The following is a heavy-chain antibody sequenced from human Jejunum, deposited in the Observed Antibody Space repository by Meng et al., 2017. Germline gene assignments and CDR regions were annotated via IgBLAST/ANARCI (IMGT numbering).Heavy chain of an antibody. CDR1: RGSTPGYNDL. J-gene: IGHJ5*02. CDR3: ARYSRIFGWLDP. V-gene: IGHV4-39*07. CDR2: IDYSRTTT. D-gene: IGHD3-3*02. Sequence: QLPWTEPVPVLADPAEPLAPTCPVPRGSTPGYNDLWGWTRQPPGKGLEWIGTIDYSRTTTYYNPSLRSRVTITLDTSKNEISLKVTSVTAAETAIYYCARYSRIFGWLDPWGQGTLVTVSS.